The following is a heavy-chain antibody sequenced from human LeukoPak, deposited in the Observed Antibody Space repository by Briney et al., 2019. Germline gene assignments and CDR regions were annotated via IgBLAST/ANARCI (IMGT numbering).Heavy chain of an antibody. V-gene: IGHV4-39*01. CDR1: GGSISSSTYY. CDR2: IYCSGTT. Sequence: SETLSLTCTVSGGSISSSTYYWGWIRQPPGKGLEWIGSIYCSGTTYYNPSLKSRVTISIDTSKNQFSLRLSSVTAADTAVYYCASPGSGDYYYFDYWGQGTLVTVSS. J-gene: IGHJ4*02. D-gene: IGHD2-21*02. CDR3: ASPGSGDYYYFDY.